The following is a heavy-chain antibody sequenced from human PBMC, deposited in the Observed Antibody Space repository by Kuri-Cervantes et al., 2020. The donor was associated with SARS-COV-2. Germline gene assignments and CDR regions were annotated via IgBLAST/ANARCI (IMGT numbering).Heavy chain of an antibody. CDR3: ARVIVGAYKFLHYFDY. J-gene: IGHJ4*02. CDR1: GGTFSSYA. Sequence: SVKVSCKASGGTFSSYAVSWLRQAPGQGLVWMGGIIPIFGTPNYAPKFQGRITITADESTSSAYMELSSLRSDDTAVYYCARVIVGAYKFLHYFDYWGQGTLVTVSS. D-gene: IGHD1-26*01. V-gene: IGHV1-69*13. CDR2: IIPIFGTP.